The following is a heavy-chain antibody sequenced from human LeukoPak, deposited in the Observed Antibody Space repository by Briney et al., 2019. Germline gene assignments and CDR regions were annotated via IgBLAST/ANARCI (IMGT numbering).Heavy chain of an antibody. J-gene: IGHJ6*03. D-gene: IGHD2-2*01. Sequence: SVKVSCKASGGTFSSFAISWVRQAPGQGLEWMGGIIPIFGTANYAQKFQGRVTITADKSTSTAYMELSSLRSEDTAVYYCARGHIFPYCSSTSCYVLDPSDYYYYMDVWGKGTTVTVSS. V-gene: IGHV1-69*06. CDR2: IIPIFGTA. CDR1: GGTFSSFA. CDR3: ARGHIFPYCSSTSCYVLDPSDYYYYMDV.